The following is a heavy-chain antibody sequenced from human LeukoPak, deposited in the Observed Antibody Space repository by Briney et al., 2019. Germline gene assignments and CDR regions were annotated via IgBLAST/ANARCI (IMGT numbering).Heavy chain of an antibody. Sequence: GGSLRLSCVASGFTFSGYSMSWVRQAPGKGLKWVSSISSSSTYVYYADSLKGRFTISRDNAKNSLYLQMNSLRAEDTAVYYCARVLRGVAMVSLDAFDIWGQGTMVTVSS. CDR3: ARVLRGVAMVSLDAFDI. V-gene: IGHV3-21*01. CDR1: GFTFSGYS. D-gene: IGHD5-18*01. J-gene: IGHJ3*02. CDR2: ISSSSTYV.